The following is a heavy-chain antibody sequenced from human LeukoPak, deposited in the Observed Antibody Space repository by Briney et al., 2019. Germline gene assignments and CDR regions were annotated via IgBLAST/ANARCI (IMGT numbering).Heavy chain of an antibody. CDR1: GGSFGGYY. V-gene: IGHV4-34*01. CDR3: ARSGYSSGWYKQGYYYGMDV. D-gene: IGHD6-19*01. Sequence: PSETLSLTCAVYGGSFGGYYWSWIRQPPGKGLEWIGEINHSGSTNYNPSLKSRVTISVDTSKNQFSLKLSSVTAADTAVYYCARSGYSSGWYKQGYYYGMDVWGQGTTVTVSS. J-gene: IGHJ6*02. CDR2: INHSGST.